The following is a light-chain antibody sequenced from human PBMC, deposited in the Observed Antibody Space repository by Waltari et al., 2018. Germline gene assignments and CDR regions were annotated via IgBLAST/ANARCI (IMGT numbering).Light chain of an antibody. J-gene: IGLJ3*02. CDR1: TNDLGSYNY. CDR2: AVT. V-gene: IGLV2-11*01. Sequence: SALTQPRSVSGSPGQSVTISCTGTTNDLGSYNYVSWYQQHPGKAPKLIILAVTKRPSGVPVRLSGSKSGNTASLTISGLRAEDEAEYYCCSYAGSYTWVFGGGTKLTVV. CDR3: CSYAGSYTWV.